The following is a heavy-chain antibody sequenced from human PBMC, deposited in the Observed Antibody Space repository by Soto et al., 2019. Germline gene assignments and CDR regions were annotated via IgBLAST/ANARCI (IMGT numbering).Heavy chain of an antibody. V-gene: IGHV1-3*01. CDR2: INAGNGNT. Sequence: QVQLVQSGAEVKKPGASVKVSCKASGYTFTSYAMHWVRQAPGQRLEWMGWINAGNGNTKYSQKFQGRVTITRDTSASTAHMELSILRSEDTAVYYCASSYSNYALIDYYYYGMDVWGQGTTVTVSS. CDR1: GYTFTSYA. D-gene: IGHD4-4*01. CDR3: ASSYSNYALIDYYYYGMDV. J-gene: IGHJ6*02.